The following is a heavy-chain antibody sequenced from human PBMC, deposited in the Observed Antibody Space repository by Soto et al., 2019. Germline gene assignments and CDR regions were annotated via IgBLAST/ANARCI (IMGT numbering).Heavy chain of an antibody. J-gene: IGHJ6*02. D-gene: IGHD3-10*01. Sequence: GGSLRLSCAASGFTFSSYAMSWVRQAPGRGLEWVTGISWSSGSIGYAASVKGRFTISRDNAKNSLYLQMNSLRHEDTALYYCAKATNPRGYYYYYAMDVWGQGTTVTVSS. CDR1: GFTFSSYA. CDR3: AKATNPRGYYYYYAMDV. CDR2: ISWSSGSI. V-gene: IGHV3-9*01.